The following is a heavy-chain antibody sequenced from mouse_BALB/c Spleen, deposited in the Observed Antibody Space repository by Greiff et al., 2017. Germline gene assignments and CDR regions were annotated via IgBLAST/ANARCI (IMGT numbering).Heavy chain of an antibody. D-gene: IGHD2-12*01. CDR1: GFSLTSYG. J-gene: IGHJ3*01. Sequence: QVQLQQSGPGLVAPSQSLSITCTVSGFSLTSYGVHWVRQPPGKGLEWLGVIWAGGSTNYNSALMSRLSISKDNSKSQVFLKMNSLQTDDTAMYYCARDNYRFAYWGQGTLVTVSA. CDR3: ARDNYRFAY. V-gene: IGHV2-9*02. CDR2: IWAGGST.